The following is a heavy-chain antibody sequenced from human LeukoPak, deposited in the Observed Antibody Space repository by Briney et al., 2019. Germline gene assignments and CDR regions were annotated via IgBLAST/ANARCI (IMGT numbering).Heavy chain of an antibody. D-gene: IGHD6-13*01. V-gene: IGHV3-48*02. Sequence: GGSLRLSCVASGFTFSSPSMNWVRQAPGKGLEWVSYLSISSTTIYYADSVKGRFTISRDNAKNSLYLQMNSLRDEDTAVYYCARGLRYSSSWYNFDYWGQGTLVTVSS. CDR3: ARGLRYSSSWYNFDY. CDR2: LSISSTTI. J-gene: IGHJ4*02. CDR1: GFTFSSPS.